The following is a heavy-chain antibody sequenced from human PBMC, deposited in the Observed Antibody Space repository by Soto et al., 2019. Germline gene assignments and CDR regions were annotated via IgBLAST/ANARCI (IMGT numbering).Heavy chain of an antibody. J-gene: IGHJ6*03. CDR2: INPYGGVT. CDR3: ARESGWATAALDHYYLYIDV. D-gene: IGHD5-12*01. Sequence: QVQLVQSGAEVKKPGASVTVSCRSSGDTFNDYYIHWVRQAPGQGLEWMGWINPYGGVTKYAQKFQCWVSMPRDSSIRTVYMQLSRLRSEDTAVYYCARESGWATAALDHYYLYIDVWGTGPRVTVSS. V-gene: IGHV1-2*04. CDR1: GDTFNDYY.